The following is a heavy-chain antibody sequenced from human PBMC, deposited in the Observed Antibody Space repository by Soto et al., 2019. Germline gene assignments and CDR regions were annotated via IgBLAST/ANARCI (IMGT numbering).Heavy chain of an antibody. J-gene: IGHJ3*02. Sequence: SETLSLTCAVYGGSFSGYYWSWIRQPPGKGLEWIGEINHSGSTNYNPSLKSRVTISVDTSKNQFSLKLSSVTAADTAVYYCARYNSSWDAFDIGGQGTMVTVSS. CDR2: INHSGST. D-gene: IGHD6-13*01. CDR3: ARYNSSWDAFDI. CDR1: GGSFSGYY. V-gene: IGHV4-34*01.